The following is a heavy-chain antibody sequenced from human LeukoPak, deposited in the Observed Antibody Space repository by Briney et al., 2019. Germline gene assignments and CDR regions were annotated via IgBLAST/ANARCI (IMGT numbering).Heavy chain of an antibody. CDR1: GFTFSSYS. V-gene: IGHV3-21*01. CDR2: ISSSSSYI. J-gene: IGHJ6*02. CDR3: ARRSGVVGAYGYLGMDV. D-gene: IGHD1-26*01. Sequence: PGGSLRLSCAASGFTFSSYSMNWVRQAPGKGLEWVSSISSSSSYIYYADSVKGRFTISRDNAKNSLYLQMNSLRAEDTAVYYCARRSGVVGAYGYLGMDVWGQGTTVTVSS.